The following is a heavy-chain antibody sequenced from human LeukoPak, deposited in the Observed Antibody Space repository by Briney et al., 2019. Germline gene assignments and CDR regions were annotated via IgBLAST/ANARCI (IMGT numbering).Heavy chain of an antibody. J-gene: IGHJ5*02. CDR1: GYTFTSYA. CDR2: TNAGNGNT. CDR3: ARAIGRGETRIAAAGWFDP. Sequence: ASVKVSCKASGYTFTSYAMHWVRQAPGQRLEWMGWTNAGNGNTKYSQKFQGRVTITRDTSASTAYMELSSLRSEDTAVYYCARAIGRGETRIAAAGWFDPWGQGTLVTVSS. D-gene: IGHD6-13*01. V-gene: IGHV1-3*01.